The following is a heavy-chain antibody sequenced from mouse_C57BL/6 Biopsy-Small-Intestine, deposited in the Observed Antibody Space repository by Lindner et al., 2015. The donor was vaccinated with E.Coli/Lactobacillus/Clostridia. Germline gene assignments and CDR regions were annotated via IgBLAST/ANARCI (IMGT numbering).Heavy chain of an antibody. CDR2: INSNGDTT. J-gene: IGHJ3*01. CDR1: GFTLRSYA. Sequence: VQLQESGGDLVKPGGSLKLSCAASGFTLRSYAMSWFRQTPEKRLEWVAVINSNGDTTYYLDTMKDRFTISRDNARNTLYLQMNSLRSEDTAFYYCARPHYYDGSYGFAYWGQGTLVTVSA. D-gene: IGHD1-1*01. V-gene: IGHV5-6-2*01. CDR3: ARPHYYDGSYGFAY.